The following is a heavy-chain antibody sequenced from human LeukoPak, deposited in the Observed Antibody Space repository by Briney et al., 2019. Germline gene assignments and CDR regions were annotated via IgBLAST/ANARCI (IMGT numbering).Heavy chain of an antibody. D-gene: IGHD3-10*01. Sequence: GGSLRLSCAASGFTFSSYAMSWVRQAPGKGLEWVSGISGSGGSTYYADSVKGRFTISRDNSKNTLYLQMNSLRAEDTAVYYCAKHGFGVFEGYWGQGTLVTVSS. CDR1: GFTFSSYA. J-gene: IGHJ4*02. CDR2: ISGSGGST. V-gene: IGHV3-23*01. CDR3: AKHGFGVFEGY.